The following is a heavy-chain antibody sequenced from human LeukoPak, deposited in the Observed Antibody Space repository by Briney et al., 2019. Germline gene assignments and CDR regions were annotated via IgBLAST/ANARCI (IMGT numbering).Heavy chain of an antibody. CDR2: ISGSGGST. J-gene: IGHJ4*02. Sequence: QPGGSLRLSCAASGFIFSSYAMSWVRQTPGKGLECVSTISGSGGSTYYADSVKGRFTISRDNSKNTLYLQMNTLRAEDTAIYFCARDREWLRPQDYWGQGTLVTVSS. V-gene: IGHV3-23*01. CDR1: GFIFSSYA. CDR3: ARDREWLRPQDY. D-gene: IGHD5-12*01.